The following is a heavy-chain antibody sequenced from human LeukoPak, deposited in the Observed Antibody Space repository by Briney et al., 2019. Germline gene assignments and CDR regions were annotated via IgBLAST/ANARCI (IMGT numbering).Heavy chain of an antibody. D-gene: IGHD6-19*01. CDR3: AKIMKVYDSSGWDY. CDR1: GFTLGSYA. V-gene: IGHV3-23*01. J-gene: IGHJ4*02. CDR2: ISASGLTT. Sequence: GGSLRLSCEASGFTLGSYAMSWVRQAPGKGLEWVSGISASGLTTYYGDSVRGRFTISRDNSKNTLFLQMNSLRVEDTAVYYCAKIMKVYDSSGWDYWGQGTLVTVSS.